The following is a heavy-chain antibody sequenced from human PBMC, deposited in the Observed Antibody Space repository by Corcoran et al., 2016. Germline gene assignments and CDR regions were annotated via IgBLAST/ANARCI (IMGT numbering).Heavy chain of an antibody. D-gene: IGHD6-19*01. CDR2: INSDGSST. J-gene: IGHJ4*02. V-gene: IGHV3-74*01. Sequence: EVQLVESGGGLVQPGGSLRLSCAASGFTFSSYWMHWVRQAPGKGLVWVSRINSDGSSTSYADSVKDRFTISRDNAKNTLYMQMNSLRAEDTAVDYCARVQIAVAGVFDYWGQGTLVTVSS. CDR3: ARVQIAVAGVFDY. CDR1: GFTFSSYW.